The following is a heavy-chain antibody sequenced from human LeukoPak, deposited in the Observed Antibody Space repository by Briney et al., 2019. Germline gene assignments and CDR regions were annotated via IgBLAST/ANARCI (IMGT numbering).Heavy chain of an antibody. V-gene: IGHV1-24*01. Sequence: ASVKVSCKASGYTFTGYYMHWVRQAPGKGLEWMGGFDPEDGETIYAQKFQGRVTMTEDTSTDTAYMELSSLRSEDTAVYYCATGIAAAGTEYFQHWGQGTLVTVSS. CDR3: ATGIAAAGTEYFQH. CDR1: GYTFTGYY. J-gene: IGHJ1*01. D-gene: IGHD6-13*01. CDR2: FDPEDGET.